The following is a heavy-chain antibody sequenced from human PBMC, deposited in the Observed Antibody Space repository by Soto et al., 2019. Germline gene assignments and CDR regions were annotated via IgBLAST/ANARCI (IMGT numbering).Heavy chain of an antibody. CDR2: IYYSGST. CDR3: ARDRCSGGSCYFSYYYGMDV. J-gene: IGHJ6*02. V-gene: IGHV4-30-4*01. Sequence: SETLSLTCTVSGGSISSGDYYWSWIRQPPGKGLEWIGYIYYSGSTYYNPSLKSRVTISVDTSKNQFSLKLSSVTAADTAVYYCARDRCSGGSCYFSYYYGMDVWGQGTTVTVSS. CDR1: GGSISSGDYY. D-gene: IGHD2-15*01.